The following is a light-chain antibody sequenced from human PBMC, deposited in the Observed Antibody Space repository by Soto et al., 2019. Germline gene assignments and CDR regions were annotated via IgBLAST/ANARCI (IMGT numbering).Light chain of an antibody. J-gene: IGKJ1*01. CDR2: DAS. Sequence: DIQMTQSPSTLSTSVGDRVTITCRASQTISNWLAWYQQKSGKVPKLLIYDASSLESGVPSRFSGSGSGTEFTLTISSLQADDFATYYCQQYKNYPWTFGQGTKVDIK. CDR3: QQYKNYPWT. V-gene: IGKV1-5*01. CDR1: QTISNW.